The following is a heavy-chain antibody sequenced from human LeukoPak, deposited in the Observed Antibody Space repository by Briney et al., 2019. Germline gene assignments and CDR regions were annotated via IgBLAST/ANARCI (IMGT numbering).Heavy chain of an antibody. J-gene: IGHJ4*02. CDR2: ISGDHAT. Sequence: GGSLRLSCAASGFTFGHYAMSWVRQAPGKGLEWVAAISGDHATYDSNSLRGRFTISRDNSKNMLYLQMNGLRAEDSAVYYCATYTQFFVAPGTDYWGQGTLVTVSS. CDR1: GFTFGHYA. V-gene: IGHV3-23*01. CDR3: ATYTQFFVAPGTDY. D-gene: IGHD6-13*01.